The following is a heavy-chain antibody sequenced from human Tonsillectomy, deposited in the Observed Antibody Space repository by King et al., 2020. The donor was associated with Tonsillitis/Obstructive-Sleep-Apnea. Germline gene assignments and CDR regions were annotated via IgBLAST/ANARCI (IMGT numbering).Heavy chain of an antibody. V-gene: IGHV3-11*01. D-gene: IGHD6-19*01. J-gene: IGHJ6*03. CDR2: ISTSGSHI. CDR1: GFTFTDYY. Sequence: VQLVESGGGLVKSGGSLRLSCAASGFTFTDYYMTWSRQAPGKGLEWVSYISTSGSHIYYADSVKGRFTFSRDNAKNSLSLQMNSLRAEDTAVYYCARGLAVASMDVWGKGTMVTVFS. CDR3: ARGLAVASMDV.